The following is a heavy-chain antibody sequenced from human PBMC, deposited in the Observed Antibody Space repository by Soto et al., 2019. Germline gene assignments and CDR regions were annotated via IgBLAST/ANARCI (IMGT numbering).Heavy chain of an antibody. CDR2: ILVRGST. Sequence: GGSLRLSCAASGFTCSSYDMSWVRQAPGKGLEWVSTILVRGSTHYQDSVKGRFTISRDNSKNTVFLQMNSLTAGDTAVYYCAKATATGGGAFDICGQGTMVTVSS. J-gene: IGHJ3*02. D-gene: IGHD2-8*02. CDR1: GFTCSSYD. V-gene: IGHV3-23*01. CDR3: AKATATGGGAFDI.